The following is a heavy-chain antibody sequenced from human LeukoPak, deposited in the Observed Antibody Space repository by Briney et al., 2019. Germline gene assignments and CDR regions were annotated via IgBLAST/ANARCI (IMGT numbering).Heavy chain of an antibody. CDR2: INWNGGST. CDR1: GFTFDDYG. Sequence: RPGGSLRLSCAASGFTFDDYGMSWVRQAPGKGLEWVSGINWNGGSTGYADSVKGRFTISRDNSKNSLYLQMNSLRTEDTALYYCAKDIGGGGSCYDYRGQGTLVTVSS. J-gene: IGHJ4*02. D-gene: IGHD2-15*01. CDR3: AKDIGGGGSCYDY. V-gene: IGHV3-20*04.